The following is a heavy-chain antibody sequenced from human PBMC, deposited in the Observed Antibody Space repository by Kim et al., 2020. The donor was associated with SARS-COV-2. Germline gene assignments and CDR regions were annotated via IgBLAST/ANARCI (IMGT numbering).Heavy chain of an antibody. Sequence: GGSLRLSCAASGFTFSSYEMNWVRQAPGKGLEWVSYISSSGSTIYYADSVKGRFTISRDNAKNSLYLQMNSLRAEDTAVYYCARVEIFGVVTPYWYYGMDVWGQGTTVTVSS. V-gene: IGHV3-48*03. CDR1: GFTFSSYE. D-gene: IGHD3-3*01. CDR2: ISSSGSTI. CDR3: ARVEIFGVVTPYWYYGMDV. J-gene: IGHJ6*02.